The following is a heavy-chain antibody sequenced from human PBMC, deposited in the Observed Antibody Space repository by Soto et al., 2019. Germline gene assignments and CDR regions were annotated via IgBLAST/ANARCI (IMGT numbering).Heavy chain of an antibody. CDR1: GGTFSSYA. Sequence: QVQLVQSGAEVKKPGSSVKVSCKASGGTFSSYAISWVRQAPGQGLEWMGGIIPIFGTANYAQKFQGRVTITADESTSTAYMELSSLRSEDTAVYYCARENLGYGSGGSCYYYGMDVWGQGTTVTVSS. CDR3: ARENLGYGSGGSCYYYGMDV. CDR2: IIPIFGTA. V-gene: IGHV1-69*01. D-gene: IGHD2-15*01. J-gene: IGHJ6*02.